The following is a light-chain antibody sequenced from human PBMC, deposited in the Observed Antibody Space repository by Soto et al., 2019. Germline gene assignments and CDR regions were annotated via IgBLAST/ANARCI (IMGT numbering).Light chain of an antibody. CDR3: QQSNSPPRT. CDR1: QSISNF. Sequence: DIQMTQSPSSLSASVGDRVTITCRASQSISNFLNWYQQKPGKAPKLLIYTASNLQSGVPSRFSGSGSGTDFTLTISSLQPEDFATYYCQQSNSPPRTFGQGTKLEIK. CDR2: TAS. V-gene: IGKV1-39*01. J-gene: IGKJ2*01.